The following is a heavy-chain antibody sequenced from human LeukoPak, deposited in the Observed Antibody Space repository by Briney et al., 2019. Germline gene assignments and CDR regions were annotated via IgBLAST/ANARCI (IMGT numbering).Heavy chain of an antibody. D-gene: IGHD2-2*01. V-gene: IGHV3-7*03. J-gene: IGHJ4*02. Sequence: GGSLRLSCAASGSTFSSYWMSWVRQAPGKGLEWVANIKQDGSEKYYVDSVKGRFTISRDNAKNSLYLQMNSLRAEDTAVYYCARDFRYCSSTSCYEGYYFDYWSQGTLVTVSS. CDR1: GSTFSSYW. CDR2: IKQDGSEK. CDR3: ARDFRYCSSTSCYEGYYFDY.